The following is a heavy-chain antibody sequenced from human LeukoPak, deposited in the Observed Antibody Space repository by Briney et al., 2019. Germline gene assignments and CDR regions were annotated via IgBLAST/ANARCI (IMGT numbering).Heavy chain of an antibody. V-gene: IGHV3-30*18. CDR3: AKEGGFGNPLYYYGMDV. J-gene: IGHJ6*02. CDR1: GFTFSSYG. CDR2: ISYDGSNK. D-gene: IGHD3-16*01. Sequence: PGGSLRLSCAASGFTFSSYGMHWVRQAPGKGLEWVAVISYDGSNKYYADSVKGRFTISRDNSKNTLYLQMNSLRAEDTAVYYCAKEGGFGNPLYYYGMDVWSQGTTVTVSS.